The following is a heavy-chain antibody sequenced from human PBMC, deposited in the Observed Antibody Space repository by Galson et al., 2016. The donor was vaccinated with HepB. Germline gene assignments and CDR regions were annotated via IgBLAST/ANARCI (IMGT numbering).Heavy chain of an antibody. CDR3: ARDLQMTTAHNNWFDP. J-gene: IGHJ5*02. CDR2: IWYDGISH. Sequence: LRLSCAASGFTFGVYGMHWVRQAPGKGLEWVAVIWYDGISHFYADSVKGRFTISRDNSKGMLYLQMNSLRAEDTAVYYCARDLQMTTAHNNWFDPWGQGTLVTVSP. CDR1: GFTFGVYG. D-gene: IGHD4-17*01. V-gene: IGHV3-33*01.